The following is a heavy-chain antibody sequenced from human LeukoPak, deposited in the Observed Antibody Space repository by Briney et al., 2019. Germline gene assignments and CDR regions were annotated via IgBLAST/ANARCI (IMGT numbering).Heavy chain of an antibody. J-gene: IGHJ4*02. V-gene: IGHV4-39*07. CDR2: IYYSGST. CDR3: ARDTSGWHSNALDC. CDR1: GGSISSSSYY. Sequence: PSETLSLTCTVSGGSISSSSYYWGWIRQPPGKGLEWIGSIYYSGSTYYNPSLKSRVTISVDTSTNQVSLKLTSVTAADTAVYYCARDTSGWHSNALDCWGQGTLVTVSS. D-gene: IGHD6-19*01.